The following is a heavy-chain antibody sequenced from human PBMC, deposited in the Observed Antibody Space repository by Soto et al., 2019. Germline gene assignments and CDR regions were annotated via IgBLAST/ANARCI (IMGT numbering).Heavy chain of an antibody. J-gene: IGHJ4*02. CDR3: ARSPYSSGYYYAIDY. V-gene: IGHV1-3*01. CDR1: GYTFTRYY. D-gene: IGHD3-22*01. CDR2: INAGNGNT. Sequence: ASVKVSCKASGYTFTRYYINWVRQAPGQRLEWMGWINAGNGNTKYSQKFQGRVTITRDTSTSTVYMDLSSLKSEDTAVYYCARSPYSSGYYYAIDYWGQGTQVTVSS.